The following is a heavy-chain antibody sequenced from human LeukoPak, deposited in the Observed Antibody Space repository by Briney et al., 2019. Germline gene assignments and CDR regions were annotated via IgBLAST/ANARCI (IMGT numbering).Heavy chain of an antibody. J-gene: IGHJ4*02. CDR1: GGSSSGYY. Sequence: PSETLSLTCAVYGGSSSGYYWSWIRQPPGKGLEWIGEINHSGSTNYNPSLKSRVTISVDTSKNQFSLKLSSVTAADTAVYYCARGGGWLPDYWGQGTLVTVSS. V-gene: IGHV4-34*01. D-gene: IGHD3-22*01. CDR2: INHSGST. CDR3: ARGGGWLPDY.